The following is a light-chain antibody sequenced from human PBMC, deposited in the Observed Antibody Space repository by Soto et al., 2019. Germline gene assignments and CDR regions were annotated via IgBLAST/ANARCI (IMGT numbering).Light chain of an antibody. Sequence: EIVVTQSPATLSVSPGERATLSCRASQSVSNKLAWYQQKPGQAPRLLIYDVSTRATGIPARFSGSGSGTEFTLTISSLQSEDSAVYYCQQYYNWPPWTFGQGTKVDIK. V-gene: IGKV3-15*01. CDR1: QSVSNK. CDR2: DVS. CDR3: QQYYNWPPWT. J-gene: IGKJ1*01.